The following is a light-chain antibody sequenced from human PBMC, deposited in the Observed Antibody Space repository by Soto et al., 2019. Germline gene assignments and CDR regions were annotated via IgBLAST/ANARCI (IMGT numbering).Light chain of an antibody. CDR2: GAS. V-gene: IGKV3-15*01. CDR1: QSVSSN. CDR3: QQYNNWHPVT. J-gene: IGKJ1*01. Sequence: EIVSTQSPATLSVSPGERATLSCRASQSVSSNLAWYQQKPGQAPRLIIYGASTRANGIPARFSGSGSGAEFTLTLSSLQSEDFAFYYCQQYNNWHPVTFGQGTKVDIK.